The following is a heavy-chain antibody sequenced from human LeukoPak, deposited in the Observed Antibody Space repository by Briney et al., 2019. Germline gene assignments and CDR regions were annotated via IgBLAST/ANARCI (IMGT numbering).Heavy chain of an antibody. D-gene: IGHD2-15*01. Sequence: GGGLRLSCAASGVSLCSYAMSWVREAPRGGVEWGSAISGSGGSTYYADTVWSGFTISRDKTTNTLYLHMNSLRDADTAVCYCAKGATGWCSGGSCYSDYWGQETLVTVSS. CDR1: GVSLCSYA. CDR2: ISGSGGST. CDR3: AKGATGWCSGGSCYSDY. V-gene: IGHV3-23*01. J-gene: IGHJ4*02.